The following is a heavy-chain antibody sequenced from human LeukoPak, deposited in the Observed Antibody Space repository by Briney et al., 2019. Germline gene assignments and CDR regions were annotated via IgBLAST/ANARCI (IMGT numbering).Heavy chain of an antibody. CDR1: GGSISSYY. CDR2: IYTSGRT. Sequence: SETLSLTCTVSGGSISSYYWSWIRQPAGKGLEWVGRIYTSGRTNYNPSLQSRVTMSVVTSKNQSSLKLSSVTAADTAVYYCARDGGAAAGILDYYYGMDVWGQGTTVTVSS. CDR3: ARDGGAAAGILDYYYGMDV. V-gene: IGHV4-4*07. D-gene: IGHD6-13*01. J-gene: IGHJ6*02.